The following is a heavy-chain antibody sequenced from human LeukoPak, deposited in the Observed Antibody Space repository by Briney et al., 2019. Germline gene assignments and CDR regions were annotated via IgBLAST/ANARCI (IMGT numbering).Heavy chain of an antibody. CDR3: ARARAGYSLRYFDY. D-gene: IGHD5-18*01. J-gene: IGHJ4*02. Sequence: PSETLSLTCTVSGGSISSGSYYWSWIRQPAGKGLEWIGRIYTSGSTNYNPSLKSRVTISVDTSKNQFSLKLSSVTAADTAVYYCARARAGYSLRYFDYWGQGTLVTVSS. CDR1: GGSISSGSYY. CDR2: IYTSGST. V-gene: IGHV4-61*02.